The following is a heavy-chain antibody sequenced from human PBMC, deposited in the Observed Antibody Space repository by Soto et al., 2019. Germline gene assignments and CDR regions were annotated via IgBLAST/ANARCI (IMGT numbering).Heavy chain of an antibody. J-gene: IGHJ4*02. D-gene: IGHD3-22*01. CDR1: GYTFTSYD. CDR2: MNPNSGNT. Sequence: QVQLVQSGAEVKKPGASVKVSCQASGYTFTSYDINWVRQANGQGLEWMGCMNPNSGNTGYAKQCKGRITMTGTTSLSPAYIDQSSLRSEDRAVYYCALDRSVGSDYWGQGTLVTVSS. V-gene: IGHV1-8*01. CDR3: ALDRSVGSDY.